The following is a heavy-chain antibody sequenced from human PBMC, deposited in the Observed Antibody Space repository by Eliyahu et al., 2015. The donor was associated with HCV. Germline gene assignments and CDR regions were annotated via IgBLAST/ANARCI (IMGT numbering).Heavy chain of an antibody. D-gene: IGHD6-19*01. CDR3: ARMYIAVAGGKGAFDI. Sequence: QVTLKESGPALVKPTQTLTLTCTFSGFSLSTSGMRVSWIRQPPGKALEWLARIDWDDDKFYSTSLKTRLTISKDTSKNQVVLTMTNMDPVDTATYYCARMYIAVAGGKGAFDIWGQGTMVTVSS. CDR1: GFSLSTSGMR. CDR2: IDWDDDK. J-gene: IGHJ3*02. V-gene: IGHV2-70*04.